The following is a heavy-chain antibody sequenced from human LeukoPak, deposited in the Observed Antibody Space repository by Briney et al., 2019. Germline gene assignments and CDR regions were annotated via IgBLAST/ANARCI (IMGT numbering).Heavy chain of an antibody. D-gene: IGHD3-10*01. V-gene: IGHV4-31*03. J-gene: IGHJ6*03. CDR3: ARETSGTYYSPLGYMDV. CDR2: IYYSEST. CDR1: GGSISSGGYY. Sequence: TLSVTRTVSGGSISSGGYYWSWIRQHPGKGLEWIGYIYYSESTYYNPSLKSRVTMSVDTSKNQFSLNLSSVIAADTAIYYCARETSGTYYSPLGYMDVWGKGTTVTVSS.